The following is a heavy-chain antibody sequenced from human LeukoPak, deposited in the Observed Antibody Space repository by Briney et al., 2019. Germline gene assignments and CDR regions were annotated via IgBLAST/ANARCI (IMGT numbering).Heavy chain of an antibody. CDR1: GGSFSGYY. CDR2: INHSGST. V-gene: IGHV4-34*01. Sequence: QPSETLSLTCAVYGGSFSGYYWSWIRQPPGKGLEWIGEINHSGSTNYNPSLKSRVTISVDTSKNQFSLKLSSVTAAGTAVYYCARGPYGDPMDYWGQGTLVTVSS. D-gene: IGHD4-17*01. CDR3: ARGPYGDPMDY. J-gene: IGHJ4*02.